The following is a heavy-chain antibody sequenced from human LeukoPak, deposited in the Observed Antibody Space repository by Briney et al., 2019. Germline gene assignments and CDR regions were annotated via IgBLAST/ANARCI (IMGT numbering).Heavy chain of an antibody. CDR3: ATSSWYRLAY. V-gene: IGHV3-72*01. D-gene: IGHD6-13*01. J-gene: IGHJ4*02. Sequence: PGGSLRLSCAASGFTFSDSFMSWVRQAPGKGLEWVGRSRNKADSYTAEYAASVKGRFTISRDESKNSLYLQNSSLETEDAAVYYCATSSWYRLAYWGQGSLVTVSS. CDR1: GFTFSDSF. CDR2: SRNKADSYTA.